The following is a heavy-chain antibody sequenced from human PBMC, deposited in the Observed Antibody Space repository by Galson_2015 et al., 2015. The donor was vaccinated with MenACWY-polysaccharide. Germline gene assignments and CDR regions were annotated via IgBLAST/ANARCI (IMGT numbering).Heavy chain of an antibody. D-gene: IGHD3-16*02. J-gene: IGHJ4*02. V-gene: IGHV1-8*01. CDR3: ARARKITYGGVIVKWNFYY. CDR1: GYTFTTYD. CDR2: MNPNSGNT. Sequence: SVKVSCKASGYTFTTYDINWVRQATGQGLEWMGWMNPNSGNTGYAQKFQGRVTMTRNTSISTAYMELSSLRSEDTAVYYCARARKITYGGVIVKWNFYYWGQGTLVTGSP.